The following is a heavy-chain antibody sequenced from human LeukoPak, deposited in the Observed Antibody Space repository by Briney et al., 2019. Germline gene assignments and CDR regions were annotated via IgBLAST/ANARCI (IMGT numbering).Heavy chain of an antibody. D-gene: IGHD6-19*01. CDR3: ARVEQWLEYYFDQ. CDR2: INSDGTGT. Sequence: GGSLRLSCAASGFTFSTYWMHWVRQAPGKGLVWVSRINSDGTGTSYADSVKGRFTISRDNAKNTLYLQMNSLRAEDTAVYYCARVEQWLEYYFDQWGQGTLVTVSS. J-gene: IGHJ4*02. V-gene: IGHV3-74*01. CDR1: GFTFSTYW.